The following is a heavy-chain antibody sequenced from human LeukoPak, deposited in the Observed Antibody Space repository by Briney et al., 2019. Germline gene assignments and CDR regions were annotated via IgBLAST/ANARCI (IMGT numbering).Heavy chain of an antibody. D-gene: IGHD3-22*01. CDR3: AKPIDSSGYYVSDY. V-gene: IGHV3-23*01. Sequence: PGGSLRLSCAASGLTFSSYAMSWVRQAPGKGLEWVSVISGSGGSTYYADSVKGRFTISRDNSKNTLYLQMNSLRAEDTAVYYCAKPIDSSGYYVSDYWGQGTLVTVSS. CDR1: GLTFSSYA. J-gene: IGHJ4*02. CDR2: ISGSGGST.